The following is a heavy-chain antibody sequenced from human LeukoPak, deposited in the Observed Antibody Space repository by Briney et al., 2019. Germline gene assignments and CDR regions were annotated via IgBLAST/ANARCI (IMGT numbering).Heavy chain of an antibody. J-gene: IGHJ4*02. CDR1: GFTVSSNC. CDR3: ARRGHGYGSPFDY. D-gene: IGHD5-18*01. CDR2: IYPNGNT. V-gene: IGHV3-66*04. Sequence: GGSLRLSCAASGFTVSSNCMNWVRQAPGKGLEWVSMIYPNGNTFYTDSVKGRFTISRDNSKNTLDLQMNSLRAEDTAVYYCARRGHGYGSPFDYWGQGTLVTVSS.